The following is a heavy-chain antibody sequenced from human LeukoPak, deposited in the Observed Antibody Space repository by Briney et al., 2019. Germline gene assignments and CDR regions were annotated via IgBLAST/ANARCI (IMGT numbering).Heavy chain of an antibody. CDR1: GFTFSDYH. D-gene: IGHD6-13*01. V-gene: IGHV3-11*01. CDR3: AKDLHSSSWYYYGMDV. Sequence: PGGSLRLSCAASGFTFSDYHMSWIRQAPGKGLEWVSYISSSGSTIYYADSVKGRFTISRDNPKNTLYLQMNSLRAEDTAVYYCAKDLHSSSWYYYGMDVWGQGTTVTVSS. CDR2: ISSSGSTI. J-gene: IGHJ6*02.